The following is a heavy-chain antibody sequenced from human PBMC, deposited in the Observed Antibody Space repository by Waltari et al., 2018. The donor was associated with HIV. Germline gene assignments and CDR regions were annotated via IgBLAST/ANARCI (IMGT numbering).Heavy chain of an antibody. CDR3: ARDSKKYCSGGSCYSKAYYYYGMDV. J-gene: IGHJ6*02. CDR1: GFTFSSYW. CDR2: IKQDGSEK. V-gene: IGHV3-7*01. D-gene: IGHD2-15*01. Sequence: EVQLVESGGGLVQPGGSLRLSCAASGFTFSSYWMSWVRQAPGKGREWVASIKQDGSEKYYVDSVKGRFTISRDNAKNSLYLQMNSLRAEDTAVYYCARDSKKYCSGGSCYSKAYYYYGMDVWGQGTTVTVSS.